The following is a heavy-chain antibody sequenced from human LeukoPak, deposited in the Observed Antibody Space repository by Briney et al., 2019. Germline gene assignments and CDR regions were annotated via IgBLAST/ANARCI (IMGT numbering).Heavy chain of an antibody. D-gene: IGHD3-22*01. V-gene: IGHV1-2*06. CDR1: GYTFTGYY. CDR2: INPNSGGT. CDR3: ARLGVSDSSGYYLFDY. J-gene: IGHJ4*02. Sequence: ASVKVSCXASGYTFTGYYMHWVRLARGQGLEWMGRINPNSGGTNYAQKFQGRVTMTRDTSISTAYMELSRLRSDDTAVYYCARLGVSDSSGYYLFDYWGQGTLVTVSS.